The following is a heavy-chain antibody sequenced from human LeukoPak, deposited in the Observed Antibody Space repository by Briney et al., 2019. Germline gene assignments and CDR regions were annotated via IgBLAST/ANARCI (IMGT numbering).Heavy chain of an antibody. CDR3: ARGPPPAYYDINGYYFFDY. Sequence: SETLSLPCVVYGGSFSGYFWTWIRQPPGKGLEWIGEVNLSGSTNYNPSLKSRVTISVDTSKNQFSLKLRSVTAADTAVYYCARGPPPAYYDINGYYFFDYRGQGILVTVSS. V-gene: IGHV4-34*01. CDR2: VNLSGST. D-gene: IGHD3-22*01. CDR1: GGSFSGYF. J-gene: IGHJ4*02.